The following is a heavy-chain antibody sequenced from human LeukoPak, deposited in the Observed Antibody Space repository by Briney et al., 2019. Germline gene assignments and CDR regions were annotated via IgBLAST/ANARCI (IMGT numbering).Heavy chain of an antibody. D-gene: IGHD6-13*01. Sequence: GGSLRLSCAASGFTFSNFAMTWVRQAPGKGLEGVSSIVGSSSTYYADSLKGRFTISRDNAKNSLYLQMNSLRAEATAVYYCARIGAGSSRDYWGQGTLVTVSS. V-gene: IGHV3-21*01. J-gene: IGHJ4*02. CDR1: GFTFSNFA. CDR3: ARIGAGSSRDY. CDR2: IVGSSST.